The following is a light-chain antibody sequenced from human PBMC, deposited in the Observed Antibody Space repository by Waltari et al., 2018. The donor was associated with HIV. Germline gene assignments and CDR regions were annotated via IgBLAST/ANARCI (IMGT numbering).Light chain of an antibody. CDR2: KDS. J-gene: IGLJ3*02. Sequence: SYELTQPPSVSVSPGQTARITCSGDALPKQYAYWYQQKPGQAPVLVIYKDSERPSGIPRGLSGSSSGKMVTLTMSGVQAEDEADYYCQSADSSGTYQGVFGGGTKLTVL. V-gene: IGLV3-25*03. CDR3: QSADSSGTYQGV. CDR1: ALPKQY.